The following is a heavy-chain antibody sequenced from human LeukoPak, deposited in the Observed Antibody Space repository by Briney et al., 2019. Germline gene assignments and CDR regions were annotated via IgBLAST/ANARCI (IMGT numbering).Heavy chain of an antibody. CDR1: GGSISSGGYS. D-gene: IGHD3-22*01. CDR3: ASDSSAQAFDWYFDL. V-gene: IGHV4-30-2*01. CDR2: IYHSGST. J-gene: IGHJ2*01. Sequence: PSETLSLTCAVSGGSISSGGYSWSWIRQPSGKGLECIGYIYHSGSTYYNPSLKSRVTISVDRSKNQFSLKLSSVTAADTAVYYCASDSSAQAFDWYFDLWGRGTLVTVSS.